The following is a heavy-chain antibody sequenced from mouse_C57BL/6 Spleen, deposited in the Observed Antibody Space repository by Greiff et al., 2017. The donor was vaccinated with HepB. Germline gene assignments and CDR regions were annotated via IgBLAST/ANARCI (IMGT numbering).Heavy chain of an antibody. J-gene: IGHJ3*01. CDR3: ATGSWFAY. Sequence: QVQLQQPGAELVRPGSSVKLSCKASGYTFTTYWMDWVKQRPGQGLEWIGNIYPSDSETHYNQKFKDKATLTVDKSSSTAYMQLSSQTSEDSAVYYCATGSWFAYWGQGTLVTVSA. CDR1: GYTFTTYW. V-gene: IGHV1-61*01. CDR2: IYPSDSET. D-gene: IGHD4-1*01.